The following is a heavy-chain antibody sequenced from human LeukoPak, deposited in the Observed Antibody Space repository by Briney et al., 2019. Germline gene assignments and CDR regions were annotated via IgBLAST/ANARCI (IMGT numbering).Heavy chain of an antibody. D-gene: IGHD3-22*01. CDR3: ARDPSSPSSGWHQAALDI. V-gene: IGHV3-21*01. CDR2: ISSSSSYI. CDR1: GFTFSSYS. Sequence: GGSLRLSCAASGFTFSSYSMNWVRQAPGKGLEWVSSISSSSSYIYYADSVKGRFTISRDNAKISLYLQMNSLRAEDTAVYYCARDPSSPSSGWHQAALDIWGQGTMVTVSS. J-gene: IGHJ3*02.